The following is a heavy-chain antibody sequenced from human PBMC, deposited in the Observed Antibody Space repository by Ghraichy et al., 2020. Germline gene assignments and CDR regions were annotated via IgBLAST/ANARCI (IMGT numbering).Heavy chain of an antibody. V-gene: IGHV3-23*01. J-gene: IGHJ6*02. CDR2: ISGSGGST. CDR1: GFTFSSYA. CDR3: AKGASHLNYYYYYGMDV. Sequence: GGSLRLSCAASGFTFSSYAMSWVRQAPGKGLGWVSAISGSGGSTYYADSVKGRFTISRDNSKNTLYLQMNSLRAEDTAVYYCAKGASHLNYYYYYGMDVWGQGTTVTVSS.